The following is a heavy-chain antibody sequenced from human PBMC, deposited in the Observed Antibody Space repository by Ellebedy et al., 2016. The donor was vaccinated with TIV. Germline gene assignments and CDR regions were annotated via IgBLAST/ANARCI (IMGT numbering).Heavy chain of an antibody. V-gene: IGHV4-61*01. CDR3: ARELGAFDI. Sequence: SETLSLTXTVSGDSVSSGSYYWSWIRQPPGKGLEWIGYIYYSGSTNYNPSLKSRVTISVDTSKNQFSLKLSSVTAADTAVYYCARELGAFDIWGQGTMVTVSS. CDR1: GDSVSSGSYY. J-gene: IGHJ3*02. CDR2: IYYSGST.